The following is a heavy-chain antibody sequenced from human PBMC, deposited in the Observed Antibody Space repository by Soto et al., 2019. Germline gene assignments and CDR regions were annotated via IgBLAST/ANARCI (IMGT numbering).Heavy chain of an antibody. CDR3: ASSSGNNYGVGTNYYFDY. CDR2: IIPIFGTA. D-gene: IGHD1-26*01. V-gene: IGHV1-69*06. CDR1: GGTFSTYS. J-gene: IGHJ4*02. Sequence: QVQLVPSGAEVKKPGSSVKVSCKTSGGTFSTYSIVWVRQAPGEGLEWMGGIIPIFGTANYAQKFQDRVTITADKSTNTAFMELSSLQSEDTAMYYCASSSGNNYGVGTNYYFDYWGQGTLVTVSS.